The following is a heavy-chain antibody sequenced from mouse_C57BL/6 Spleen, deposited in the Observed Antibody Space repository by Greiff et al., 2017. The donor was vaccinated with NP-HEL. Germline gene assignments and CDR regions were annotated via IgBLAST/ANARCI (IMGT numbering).Heavy chain of an antibody. V-gene: IGHV3-1*01. J-gene: IGHJ1*03. Sequence: EVKVEESGPGMVKPSQSLSLTCTVTGYSITSGYDWHWIRHFPGNKLEWMGYISYSGSTNYNPSLKSRISITHDTSKNHFFLKLNSVTTEDTATYYWARDTIVTTSWYFDVWGTGTTVTVSS. CDR2: ISYSGST. CDR3: ARDTIVTTSWYFDV. D-gene: IGHD2-5*01. CDR1: GYSITSGYD.